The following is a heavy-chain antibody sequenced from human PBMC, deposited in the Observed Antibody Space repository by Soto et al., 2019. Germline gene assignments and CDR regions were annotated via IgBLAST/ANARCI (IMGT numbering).Heavy chain of an antibody. V-gene: IGHV1-2*04. CDR3: ARGDTMVRGFIINWFDP. Sequence: ASVKVSCKASGYTFTGYYMHWVRQAPGQGFEWMGWINPNSGGTNYAQKFQGWVTMTRDTSISTAYMELSRLRSDDTAVYYCARGDTMVRGFIINWFDPWGQGTLVTVSS. D-gene: IGHD3-10*01. CDR2: INPNSGGT. CDR1: GYTFTGYY. J-gene: IGHJ5*02.